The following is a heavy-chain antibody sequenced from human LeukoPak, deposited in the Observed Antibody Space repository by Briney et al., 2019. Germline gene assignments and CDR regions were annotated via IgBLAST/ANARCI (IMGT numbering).Heavy chain of an antibody. CDR1: GFTVSSNY. CDR2: IYSGGST. CDR3: AKTGDSSGYSTFDY. J-gene: IGHJ4*02. Sequence: PGGSLRLFCAASGFTVSSNYMSCVREAPGKGVEWGSVIYSGGSTYYADSVKGRFTISRDKSKNTLYLQMNSLRAEDTAVYYCAKTGDSSGYSTFDYWGQGTLVTVSS. V-gene: IGHV3-53*01. D-gene: IGHD3-22*01.